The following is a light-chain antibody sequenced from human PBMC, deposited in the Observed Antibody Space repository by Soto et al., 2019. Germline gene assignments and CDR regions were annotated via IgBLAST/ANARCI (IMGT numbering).Light chain of an antibody. CDR2: GVS. J-gene: IGKJ4*01. CDR3: QKYNTAPLT. CDR1: QGISNY. Sequence: DIQMTQSPSSLSASVGDRVTITCRASQGISNYLAWYQQKPGKVPKLLIYGVSTLQSGVPSRFSGGGSGTDFTLIISSLQPEDVAFYYCQKYNTAPLTFAGGTKVEIK. V-gene: IGKV1-27*01.